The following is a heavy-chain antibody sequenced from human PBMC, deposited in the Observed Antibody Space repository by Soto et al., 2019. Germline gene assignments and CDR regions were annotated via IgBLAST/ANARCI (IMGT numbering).Heavy chain of an antibody. D-gene: IGHD4-4*01. CDR3: ARDGDGNSMAY. Sequence: QVQLVQSGAEVKKPGSSVKVSCKASGGTFTKYTISWVRQAPGQGLEWMGGIIPIFGATNYVQKFRGRVTITADESTSTVYMELSSLTSNDTAVYFCARDGDGNSMAYWGQGTLVTVSS. V-gene: IGHV1-69*01. CDR1: GGTFTKYT. J-gene: IGHJ4*02. CDR2: IIPIFGAT.